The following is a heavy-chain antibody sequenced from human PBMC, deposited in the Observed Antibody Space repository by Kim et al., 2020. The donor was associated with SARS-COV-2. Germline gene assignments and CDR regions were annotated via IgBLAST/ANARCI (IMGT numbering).Heavy chain of an antibody. J-gene: IGHJ4*02. D-gene: IGHD3-16*01. CDR1: GFTFSSYW. V-gene: IGHV3-7*03. CDR2: IKKEGSEK. CDR3: AKGRGFDY. Sequence: GGSLRLSCAASGFTFSSYWMSWVRQAPGKGLGWVANIKKEGSEKYNVDSVKGRFTISRDNAKNSLYLQMNSLRPEDTAVYYCAKGRGFDYWGQGTLVTVSS.